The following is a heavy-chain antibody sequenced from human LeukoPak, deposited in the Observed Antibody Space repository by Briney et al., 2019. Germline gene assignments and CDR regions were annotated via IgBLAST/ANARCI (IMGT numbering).Heavy chain of an antibody. CDR3: AKRYCSSTSCSFFDY. V-gene: IGHV3-30*02. CDR2: IRYDGSEK. CDR1: GFTFRNYG. J-gene: IGHJ4*02. D-gene: IGHD2-2*01. Sequence: GGSLRLSCAASGFTFRNYGMHWVRQAPGKGLEWVAFIRYDGSEKYYVDSVKGRFSISRDNSKNTLFLQMNSLRAEDTAVYHCAKRYCSSTSCSFFDYWGQGTLVTVSS.